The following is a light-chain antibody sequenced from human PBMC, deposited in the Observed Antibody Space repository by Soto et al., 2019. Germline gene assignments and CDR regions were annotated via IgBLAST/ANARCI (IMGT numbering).Light chain of an antibody. Sequence: SYELTQPPSVSVAPGQTARITCGGNNSGSKSVHWYQQKPGQAPVLVVYDDSDLPSGIPERFSGSNSGNTATLTISRVEAGDEADYYWQVWDSSSDNVVFGGGTQLTVL. J-gene: IGLJ2*01. V-gene: IGLV3-21*02. CDR1: NSGSKS. CDR2: DDS. CDR3: QVWDSSSDNVV.